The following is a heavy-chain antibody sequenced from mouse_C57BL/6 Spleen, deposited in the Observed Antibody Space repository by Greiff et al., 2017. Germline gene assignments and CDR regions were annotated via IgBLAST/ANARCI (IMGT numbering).Heavy chain of an antibody. CDR2: ISYSGST. D-gene: IGHD2-1*01. CDR1: GYSITSGYD. CDR3: AREAYGTYFDY. Sequence: EVKLVESGPGMVKPSQSLSLTCTVTGYSITSGYDWHWIRHFPGNKLEWMGYISYSGSTNYNPSLKSRISITHDTSKNQFFLKLNSVTTEDTATYYCAREAYGTYFDYWGQGTTLTVSS. V-gene: IGHV3-1*01. J-gene: IGHJ2*01.